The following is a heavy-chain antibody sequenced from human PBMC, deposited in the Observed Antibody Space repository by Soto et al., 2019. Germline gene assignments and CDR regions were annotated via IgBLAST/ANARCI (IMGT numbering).Heavy chain of an antibody. CDR3: ARGDSIAAAGIILWYYGMDV. V-gene: IGHV1-2*04. CDR1: GYTFTGYY. J-gene: IGHJ6*02. Sequence: ASVKVSCKASGYTFTGYYMHWVRQAPGQGLEWMGWINPNSGGTNYAQKFQGWVTMTRDTSISTAYMELSRLRSDDTAVYYCARGDSIAAAGIILWYYGMDVWGQGTTVTVSS. CDR2: INPNSGGT. D-gene: IGHD6-13*01.